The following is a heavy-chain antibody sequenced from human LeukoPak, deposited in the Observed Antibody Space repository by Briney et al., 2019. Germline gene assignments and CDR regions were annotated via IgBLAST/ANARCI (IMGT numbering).Heavy chain of an antibody. J-gene: IGHJ4*02. D-gene: IGHD5-24*01. CDR1: GFTFSSYA. Sequence: PGGSLRLSCAASGFTFSSYAMHWVRQAPGKGLEWVAVISYDGSNKYYADSVKGRFTISRDNSKNTLYLQMNSLRAEDTAVYYCARGPHGYKLTPLDYWGQGTLVTVSS. CDR3: ARGPHGYKLTPLDY. CDR2: ISYDGSNK. V-gene: IGHV3-30-3*01.